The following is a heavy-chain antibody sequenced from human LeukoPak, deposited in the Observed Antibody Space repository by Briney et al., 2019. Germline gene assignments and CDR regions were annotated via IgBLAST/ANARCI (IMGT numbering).Heavy chain of an antibody. D-gene: IGHD5-18*01. V-gene: IGHV4-39*01. J-gene: IGHJ5*02. CDR1: GGSISSSSYY. CDR2: IYYSGST. CDR3: ARGGAARWFDP. Sequence: PSETLSLTCTVSGGSISSSSYYWGWIRQPPGKGLEWIGSIYYSGSTYYNPSLKSRVTISVDTSKNQFSLKLSSVTAADTAVYYCARGGAARWFDPWGQGTLVSVSS.